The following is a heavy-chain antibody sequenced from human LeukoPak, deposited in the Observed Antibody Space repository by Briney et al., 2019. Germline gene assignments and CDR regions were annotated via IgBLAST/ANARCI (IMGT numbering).Heavy chain of an antibody. J-gene: IGHJ3*02. Sequence: PGGSLRLSCAASGFTFSSYAMTWVRQAPGKGLEWVATIRVDGSVEYPVGSMKGGFTISRDNAKNSLHLQMNSLRVEDTAVYYCATYSGPDKWDASDMWGQGTLVTVSS. CDR3: ATYSGPDKWDASDM. CDR1: GFTFSSYA. D-gene: IGHD1-26*01. V-gene: IGHV3-7*01. CDR2: IRVDGSVE.